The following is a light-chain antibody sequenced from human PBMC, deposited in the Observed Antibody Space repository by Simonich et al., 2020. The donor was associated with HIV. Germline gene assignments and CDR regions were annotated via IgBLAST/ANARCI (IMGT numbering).Light chain of an antibody. V-gene: IGLV2-23*02. J-gene: IGLJ3*02. CDR2: DVS. CDR1: NSDVGGYNY. Sequence: QSALTQPASVSGSPGQSITISCTGTNSDVGGYNYVSWYQQHPGKAPKLMIYDVSKRPSGVSNRFSGSKSVNSASLTISGLQAEDEADYYCCSYAGGSTWVFGGGTKLTVL. CDR3: CSYAGGSTWV.